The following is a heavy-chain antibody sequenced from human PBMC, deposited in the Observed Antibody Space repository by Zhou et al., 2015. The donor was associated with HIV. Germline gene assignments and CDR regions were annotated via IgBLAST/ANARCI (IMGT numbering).Heavy chain of an antibody. CDR1: GGTFSSYA. D-gene: IGHD5-12*01. V-gene: IGHV1-69*12. Sequence: QVQLVQSGAEVKKPGSSVKVSCKASGGTFSSYAISWVRQAPGQGLEWMGGIIPIFGTANYAQKFQGRVTITADESTSTAYMELSSLRSEDTAVYYCARGGGGYPGYSAQHWYFDLWGRGTLVTVSS. J-gene: IGHJ2*01. CDR3: ARGGGGYPGYSAQHWYFDL. CDR2: IIPIFGTA.